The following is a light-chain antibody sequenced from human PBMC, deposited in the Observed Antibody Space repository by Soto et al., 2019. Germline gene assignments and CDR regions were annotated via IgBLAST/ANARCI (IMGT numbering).Light chain of an antibody. CDR3: QQRSNWPPAST. CDR1: QSVSSY. J-gene: IGKJ1*01. CDR2: DAS. Sequence: EIVLTHSPATLSLSPCERATLSFSASQSVSSYLAWYQQKPGQAPRLLIYDASNRATGIPARFSGSGSGTDFTLTISSLEPEDFAVYYCQQRSNWPPASTFGQGTKVDNK. V-gene: IGKV3-11*01.